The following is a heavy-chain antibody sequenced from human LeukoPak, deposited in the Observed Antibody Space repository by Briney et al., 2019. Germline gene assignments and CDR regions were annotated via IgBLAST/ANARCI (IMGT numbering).Heavy chain of an antibody. V-gene: IGHV3-23*01. J-gene: IGHJ4*02. CDR1: GFTFSSYA. CDR3: ARLQGGSGKGPLDY. D-gene: IGHD3-10*01. CDR2: ISGSGGST. Sequence: PGGSLRLSCAASGFTFSSYAMSWVRQAPGKGLEWVSAISGSGGSTYYADSVKGRFTISRDNSKNTLYLQMNSLRAEDTAVYYCARLQGGSGKGPLDYWGQGTLVTVSS.